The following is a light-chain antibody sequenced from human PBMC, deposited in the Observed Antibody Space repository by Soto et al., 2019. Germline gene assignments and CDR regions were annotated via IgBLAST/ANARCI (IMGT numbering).Light chain of an antibody. CDR2: GAS. CDR1: QSVSSYY. Sequence: EIVLTQSPGTLSLSPGERATLSCRASQSVSSYYLGWYQQKPGQAPRLLIYGASSRATGIPDRFSGSGSGTDFTLTISRLEPEDFAVYYCQQYGTSPRTFGQGTKVEIK. V-gene: IGKV3-20*01. J-gene: IGKJ1*01. CDR3: QQYGTSPRT.